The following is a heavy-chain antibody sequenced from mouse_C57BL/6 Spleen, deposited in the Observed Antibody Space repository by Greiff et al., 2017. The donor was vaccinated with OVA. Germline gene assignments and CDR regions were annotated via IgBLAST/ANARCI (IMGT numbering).Heavy chain of an antibody. CDR3: AHYGSSYGY. D-gene: IGHD1-1*01. Sequence: QVQLQQSGAELVKPGASVKLSCKASGYTFTSYWMHWVKQRPGQGLEWIGMIHPNSGSTNYNEKFKSKATLTVAKSSSTAYMQLSSLTSEDSAVYYCAHYGSSYGYWGQGTTLTVSS. J-gene: IGHJ2*01. CDR2: IHPNSGST. V-gene: IGHV1-64*01. CDR1: GYTFTSYW.